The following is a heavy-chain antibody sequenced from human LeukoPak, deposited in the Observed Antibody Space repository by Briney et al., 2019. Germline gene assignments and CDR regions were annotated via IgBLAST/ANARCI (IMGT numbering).Heavy chain of an antibody. J-gene: IGHJ4*02. CDR1: GGSFSGYY. D-gene: IGHD6-13*01. V-gene: IGHV4-34*01. Sequence: SETLSLTCAVYGGSFSGYYWSWIRQPPGKGLEWIGEINHSGSTNYNPSLKSRVTISVDTSKNQFSLKLSSVTAADTAVYYCARRTAGRGPFDYWGQGTLVTVSS. CDR2: INHSGST. CDR3: ARRTAGRGPFDY.